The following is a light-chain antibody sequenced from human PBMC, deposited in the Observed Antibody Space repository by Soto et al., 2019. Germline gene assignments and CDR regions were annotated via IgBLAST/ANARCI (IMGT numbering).Light chain of an antibody. V-gene: IGLV2-14*01. CDR3: SSHTSSRTVV. CDR1: SSDIGDSNY. J-gene: IGLJ2*01. CDR2: DVS. Sequence: QSALTQPASVSGSPVQSITISCTGTSSDIGDSNYVSWYQQHPAKAPKLMIYDVSNRPSGVSNRFSGSKSGNTASLTISGLQAEDEGDYYCSSHTSSRTVVFGGGTQLTVL.